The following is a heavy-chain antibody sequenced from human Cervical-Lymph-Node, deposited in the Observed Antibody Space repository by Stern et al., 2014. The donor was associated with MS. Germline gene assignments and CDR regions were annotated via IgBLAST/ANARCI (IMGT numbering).Heavy chain of an antibody. CDR1: ENTFTGYY. Sequence: VQLVESGAEVKKPGASGKVTCKTSENTFTGYYIHWVRQAPGQGLEWMGWINPNSGATNYAQRFQDRVSLTSDTSNSLAYMELDRLTSGDTAVYYCARISLGSGIDYWGQGSLVTVSS. D-gene: IGHD1-26*01. CDR3: ARISLGSGIDY. CDR2: INPNSGAT. J-gene: IGHJ4*02. V-gene: IGHV1-2*02.